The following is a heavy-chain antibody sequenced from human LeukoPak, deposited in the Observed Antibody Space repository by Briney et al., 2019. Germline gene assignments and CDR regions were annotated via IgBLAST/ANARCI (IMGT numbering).Heavy chain of an antibody. CDR3: ARVGGFYYFDH. D-gene: IGHD2/OR15-2a*01. Sequence: GGSLRLSCAASGITVSTNYMTWARQAPGKGLEWVSVIHSGGTTSYVDSVKGRFTISRDNSKNTLYLQMNSLRAEDTAVYFCARVGGFYYFDHWGQGTLVTVSS. CDR2: IHSGGTT. V-gene: IGHV3-53*05. CDR1: GITVSTNY. J-gene: IGHJ4*02.